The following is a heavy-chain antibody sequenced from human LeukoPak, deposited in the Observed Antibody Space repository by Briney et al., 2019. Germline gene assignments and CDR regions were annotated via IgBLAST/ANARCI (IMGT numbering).Heavy chain of an antibody. CDR2: INHSGST. CDR3: ARSHDYDSRGYSDDY. V-gene: IGHV4-34*01. J-gene: IGHJ4*02. D-gene: IGHD3-22*01. CDR1: GGSFSGYY. Sequence: SETLSHPCAVYGGSFSGYYGSWIRQSPQKGLEWIGEINHSGSTNYNPSLKSRVTMSVDTSKSQFSLKLSSMTAADTAVYYCARSHDYDSRGYSDDYWGQGILVTVSS.